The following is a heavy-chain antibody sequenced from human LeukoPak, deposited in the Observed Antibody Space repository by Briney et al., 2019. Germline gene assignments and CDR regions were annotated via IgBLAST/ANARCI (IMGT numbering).Heavy chain of an antibody. CDR2: TRFDDSYK. CDR3: ARADSSGWPLPWY. CDR1: GFSFSSSG. J-gene: IGHJ4*02. Sequence: GGSLRLSCAASGFSFSSSGMHWVRQAPGKGPEWVAFTRFDDSYKAYGNSVKGRFTISRDNAKNSLYLQMNSLRAEDTAVYYCARADSSGWPLPWYWGQGTLVTVSS. D-gene: IGHD6-19*01. V-gene: IGHV3-30*02.